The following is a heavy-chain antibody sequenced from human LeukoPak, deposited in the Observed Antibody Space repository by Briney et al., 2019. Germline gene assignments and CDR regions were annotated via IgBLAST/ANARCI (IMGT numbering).Heavy chain of an antibody. D-gene: IGHD5-18*01. J-gene: IGHJ4*02. Sequence: PGGSLRLSCAASGFTFSSYGMHWVRQAPGKGLEWVSVISYDGSNKYYADSVKGRFTISRDNSKNTLYLQMNSLRAEDTAVYYCAKIKREYSYGYHAGYYFDYLGQGTLVTVSS. CDR1: GFTFSSYG. V-gene: IGHV3-30*18. CDR3: AKIKREYSYGYHAGYYFDY. CDR2: ISYDGSNK.